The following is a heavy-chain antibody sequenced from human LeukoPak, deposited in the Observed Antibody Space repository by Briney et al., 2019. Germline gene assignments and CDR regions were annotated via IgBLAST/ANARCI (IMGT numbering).Heavy chain of an antibody. CDR2: INHSGST. V-gene: IGHV4-34*01. CDR3: ARGPEYCGGDCYNDY. Sequence: SETLSLTCAVYGGSFSGYYWSWIRQPPGKGLEWIGEINHSGSTNYNPSLKSRVTISVDTSKNQFSLKPSSVTAADTAVYYCARGPEYCGGDCYNDYWGQGTLVTVSS. CDR1: GGSFSGYY. J-gene: IGHJ4*02. D-gene: IGHD2-21*02.